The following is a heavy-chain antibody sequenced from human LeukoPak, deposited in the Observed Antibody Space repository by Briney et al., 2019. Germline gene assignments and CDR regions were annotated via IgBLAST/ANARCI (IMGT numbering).Heavy chain of an antibody. J-gene: IGHJ4*02. Sequence: SETLPLTCTVSGGSISSGSYYWSWIRQPAGKGLEWIGRINTSGSTNYNPSLKSRVTISVDTSKNQFSLKLSSVTAADTAVYYCARGAPGYWGQGTLVTVSS. CDR3: ARGAPGY. CDR2: INTSGST. V-gene: IGHV4-61*02. CDR1: GGSISSGSYY.